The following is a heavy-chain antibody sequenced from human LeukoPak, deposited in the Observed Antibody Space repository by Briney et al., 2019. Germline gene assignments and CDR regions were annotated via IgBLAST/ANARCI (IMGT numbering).Heavy chain of an antibody. J-gene: IGHJ4*02. CDR1: GFTFSDFY. Sequence: GGSLRLSCAASGFTFSDFYMSWLRQAPGKGLEWVSYISSSSSTIYYADSVKGRFTISRDNAKNSLYLQMNSLRDEDTAVYYCARGGFFDYWGQGTLVTVSS. D-gene: IGHD5-12*01. V-gene: IGHV3-11*04. CDR2: ISSSSSTI. CDR3: ARGGFFDY.